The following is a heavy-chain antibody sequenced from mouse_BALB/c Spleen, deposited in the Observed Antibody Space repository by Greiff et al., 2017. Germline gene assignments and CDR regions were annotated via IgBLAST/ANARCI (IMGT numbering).Heavy chain of an antibody. CDR1: GFTFSSYA. CDR3: ARGSTMITTAAY. V-gene: IGHV5-6-5*01. CDR2: INSGGST. Sequence: EVQVVESGGGLVKPGGSLKLSCAASGFTFSSYAMSWVRQTPEKRLEWVASINSGGSTYYPDSVKGRFTISTDNARNILYLQMSSLRSEDTAMYYCARGSTMITTAAYWGQGTLVTVSA. J-gene: IGHJ3*01. D-gene: IGHD2-4*01.